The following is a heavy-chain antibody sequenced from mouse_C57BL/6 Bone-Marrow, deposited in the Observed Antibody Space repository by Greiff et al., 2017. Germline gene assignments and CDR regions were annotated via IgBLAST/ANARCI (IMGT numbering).Heavy chain of an antibody. D-gene: IGHD3-1*01. Sequence: QVQLQQSGAELARPGASVKMSCKASGYTFTSYTMHWVKKRPGQGLEWIGYINPSSGYTKYNQKFKDKATLTADKSSSTAYMQLSSLTSEDSAVYYCARSGTVYWGQGTTLTVSS. J-gene: IGHJ2*01. CDR2: INPSSGYT. V-gene: IGHV1-4*01. CDR1: GYTFTSYT. CDR3: ARSGTVY.